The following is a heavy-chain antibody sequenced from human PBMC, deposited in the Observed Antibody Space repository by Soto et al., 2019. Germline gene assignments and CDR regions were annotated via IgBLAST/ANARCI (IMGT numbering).Heavy chain of an antibody. J-gene: IGHJ4*02. CDR3: SRAVGGFTSGYPDY. Sequence: SGPTLVNPTQTLTLTCTFSGFSLSTTGMCVSWIRQPPGKALEWLALIDWADDKYYSTSLKTSLTISKDTYKNQVVLTMTNVEPVDTATYFCSRAVGGFTSGYPDYWGQGTLVTVSS. V-gene: IGHV2-70*01. CDR2: IDWADDK. CDR1: GFSLSTTGMC. D-gene: IGHD5-18*01.